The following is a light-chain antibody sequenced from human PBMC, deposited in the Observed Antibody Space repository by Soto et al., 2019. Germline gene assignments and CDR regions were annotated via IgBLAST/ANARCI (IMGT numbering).Light chain of an antibody. Sequence: VGLRQSPGTLSERAGGRAPVSCEISQSVSSNYLAWYQQKPGLAPRLVIYDASNRATGIPDRFSGSGSGTDFTLTISSLQPEDFATYYCQQANSFPLTFGQGTRLEIK. CDR3: QQANSFPLT. J-gene: IGKJ5*01. V-gene: IGKV3D-20*01. CDR2: DAS. CDR1: QSVSSNY.